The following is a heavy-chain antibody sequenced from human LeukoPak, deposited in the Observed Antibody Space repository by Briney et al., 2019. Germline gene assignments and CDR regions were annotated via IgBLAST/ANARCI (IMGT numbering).Heavy chain of an antibody. D-gene: IGHD3-22*01. Sequence: ASVKVSCKASGYTFTGYYMHWVRQAPGQGLEWMGRINPNSGGTNYAQKFQGRVTMTRDTSISTAYMVLSRLRSDDTAVYYCARGKLVEDYDSSGYSYAFDIWGQGTVVTVSS. CDR1: GYTFTGYY. J-gene: IGHJ3*02. CDR3: ARGKLVEDYDSSGYSYAFDI. V-gene: IGHV1-2*06. CDR2: INPNSGGT.